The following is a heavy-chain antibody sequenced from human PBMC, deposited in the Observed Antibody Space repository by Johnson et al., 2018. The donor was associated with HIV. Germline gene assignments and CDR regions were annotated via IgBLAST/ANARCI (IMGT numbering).Heavy chain of an antibody. CDR1: GFPFDDYT. Sequence: VQLVESGGVVVQPGGSLRLSCAASGFPFDDYTMHWVRQPPGKGLEWVSVLFSGGTTYYADSVNGRFTISRDNSKNTLYLQMNSLKSEDTAVYYCARDRWGSSMRSDAFDIWGQGTMVTVSS. CDR3: ARDRWGSSMRSDAFDI. J-gene: IGHJ3*02. V-gene: IGHV3-66*01. D-gene: IGHD3-16*01. CDR2: LFSGGTT.